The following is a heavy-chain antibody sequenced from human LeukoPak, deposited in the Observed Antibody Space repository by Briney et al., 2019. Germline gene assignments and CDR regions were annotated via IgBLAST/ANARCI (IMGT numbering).Heavy chain of an antibody. CDR2: IYARGNT. Sequence: PSETLSLTCTVSGGSISSGNYYWSWIRQPAGKGLEWIGLIYARGNTNYNPSLKSRVTMSIDTSKNQFSLKLTSVTAADTAVYYCARTPIYYFDNSGYYNWGQGTLVTVSS. CDR1: GGSISSGNYY. J-gene: IGHJ4*02. V-gene: IGHV4-61*02. CDR3: ARTPIYYFDNSGYYN. D-gene: IGHD3-22*01.